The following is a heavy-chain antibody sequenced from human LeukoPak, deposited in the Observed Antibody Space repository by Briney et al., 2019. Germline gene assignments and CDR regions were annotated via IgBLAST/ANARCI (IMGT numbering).Heavy chain of an antibody. Sequence: PGGSLRLSCAASGFTFDDYAMHWVRQAPGKGLEWVSGISWNSGSIGYADSAKGRFTISRDNAKNSLYLQMNSLRAEDMALYYCAKDKYSSGWYYFDYWGQGTLVTVSS. CDR2: ISWNSGSI. V-gene: IGHV3-9*03. J-gene: IGHJ4*02. CDR1: GFTFDDYA. CDR3: AKDKYSSGWYYFDY. D-gene: IGHD6-19*01.